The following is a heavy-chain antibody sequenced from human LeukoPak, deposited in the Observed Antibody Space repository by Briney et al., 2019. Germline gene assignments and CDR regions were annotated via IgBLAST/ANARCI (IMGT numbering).Heavy chain of an antibody. D-gene: IGHD7-27*01. CDR2: ISYDGSNK. CDR3: ARNAPLTGDFDY. CDR1: GFTFSSYA. Sequence: GGSLRLSCAASGFTFSSYAMHWVRQAPGKGLEWVAVISYDGSNKYYADSVKGRFTIPRDNSKNTLYLQMNSLRSEDTAVYYCARNAPLTGDFDYWGPGTLVTVSS. J-gene: IGHJ4*02. V-gene: IGHV3-30-3*01.